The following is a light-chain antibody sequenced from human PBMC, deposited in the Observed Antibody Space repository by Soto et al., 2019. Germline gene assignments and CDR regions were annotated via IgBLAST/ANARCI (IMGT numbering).Light chain of an antibody. V-gene: IGLV2-8*01. CDR2: EVS. Sequence: QSALTQPASVSGSPGQSFTISCTGSSSDIGEENYVSWYQQHPGKVPKLILYEVSKRPSGVPDRFSGSRSGNTASLTVSGLQAEDEADYYCSSFAGSPVVFGGGTKLTVL. J-gene: IGLJ2*01. CDR3: SSFAGSPVV. CDR1: SSDIGEENY.